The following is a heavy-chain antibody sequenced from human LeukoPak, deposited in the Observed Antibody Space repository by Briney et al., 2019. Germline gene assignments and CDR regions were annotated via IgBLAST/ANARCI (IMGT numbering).Heavy chain of an antibody. CDR3: ARDRPIHSSWDAFDI. V-gene: IGHV3-48*01. Sequence: SGGSLRLSCAASGFTFSSYSMNWVRQAPGKGLEWVSYITTSGDTIYYADSVKGRFTISRDNSKNTLYLQMNSLRAEDTAVYYCARDRPIHSSWDAFDIWGQGTMVTVSS. CDR2: ITTSGDTI. D-gene: IGHD6-13*01. J-gene: IGHJ3*02. CDR1: GFTFSSYS.